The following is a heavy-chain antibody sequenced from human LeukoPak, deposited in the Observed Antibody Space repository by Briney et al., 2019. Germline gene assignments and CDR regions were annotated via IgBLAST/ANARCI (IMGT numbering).Heavy chain of an antibody. CDR3: ANGLAASGNFLLRDYYYFIDV. CDR2: INGNGAAT. CDR1: GFTVSDNY. D-gene: IGHD1-26*01. J-gene: IGHJ6*03. V-gene: IGHV3-23*01. Sequence: PGGSLRLSCAASGFTVSDNYMSWVRQAPGKGLEWVSTINGNGAATYYADSFKGRFLISRDDSKSTVYLRMNKLRVEDSGLYYCANGLAASGNFLLRDYYYFIDVWGKGTTVIVS.